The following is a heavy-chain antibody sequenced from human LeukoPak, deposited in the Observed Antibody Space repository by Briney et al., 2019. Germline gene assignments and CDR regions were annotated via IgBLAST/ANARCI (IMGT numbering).Heavy chain of an antibody. CDR3: ARGVVSTPSYFDS. V-gene: IGHV3-53*01. Sequence: PGGSLRLSCAASGFTVSSSYMYWVRQAPGKGLEWVSFFYRGDSTYYAESVRGRFTIPRDNSKNTLYLLMNSLIPEDTAVYYCARGVVSTPSYFDSWGQGTLVTVSS. D-gene: IGHD2-15*01. CDR1: GFTVSSSY. J-gene: IGHJ4*02. CDR2: FYRGDST.